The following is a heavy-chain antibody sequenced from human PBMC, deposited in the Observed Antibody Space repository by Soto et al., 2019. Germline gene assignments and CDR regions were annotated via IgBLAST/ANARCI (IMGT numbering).Heavy chain of an antibody. V-gene: IGHV3-30*18. CDR3: AKDIALVRGVINDMDV. CDR1: GFIFSNYG. D-gene: IGHD3-10*01. CDR2: ISYNGDNK. J-gene: IGHJ6*02. Sequence: QVQLVESGGGVVQPGRSLRLSCAASGFIFSNYGMHWVRQAPGKGLEWVAVISYNGDNKYYRDSVKGRFTISRDNSKNTVYLHMNSLRAEDTAVYYCAKDIALVRGVINDMDVWGQGTTVTVAS.